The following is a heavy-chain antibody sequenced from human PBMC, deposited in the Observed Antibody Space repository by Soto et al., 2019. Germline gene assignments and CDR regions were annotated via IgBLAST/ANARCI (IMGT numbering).Heavy chain of an antibody. CDR1: GYTFTSFD. J-gene: IGHJ6*02. CDR3: ARWPDGYYYYGMDV. V-gene: IGHV1-8*01. Sequence: QVQLVQSGAEVKKPGASVKVSCKASGYTFTSFDINWVRQATGQGLEWMGWMNPNSGNTGYAQKFQGRVTMTRNTSISTAYMELSSLRSEDTAVYYCARWPDGYYYYGMDVWGQGTTVTVSS. CDR2: MNPNSGNT.